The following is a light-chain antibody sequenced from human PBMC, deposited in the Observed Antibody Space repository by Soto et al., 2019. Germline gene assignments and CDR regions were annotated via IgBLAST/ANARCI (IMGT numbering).Light chain of an antibody. CDR2: GAS. Sequence: EIVLTQSPGTLSLSPGERATLSCRASQSVSSGYLAWYQQKPGQAPRLLIYGASSRATGIPDRFSGSGSGTDFTLTISRLEPEDFAVFFCQQYGTSEIIFGQGTRLEIK. CDR1: QSVSSGY. J-gene: IGKJ5*01. V-gene: IGKV3-20*01. CDR3: QQYGTSEII.